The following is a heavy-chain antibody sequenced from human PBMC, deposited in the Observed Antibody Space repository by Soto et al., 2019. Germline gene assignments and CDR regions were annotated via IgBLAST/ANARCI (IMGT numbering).Heavy chain of an antibody. CDR3: ARGRTCTGATCYGGGDY. CDR2: ISSDNNYI. J-gene: IGHJ4*02. V-gene: IGHV3-21*02. D-gene: IGHD2-15*01. CDR1: GFTFTSYS. Sequence: DVQLVESGGGLVKPGGSLRLSCVASGFTFTSYSMLWVRQPPGKGLEWVSSISSDNNYIYYADSVEGRFTISRDNAKNSLYLQMISLRAEDTAVYYCARGRTCTGATCYGGGDYWGQGTLVTVSS.